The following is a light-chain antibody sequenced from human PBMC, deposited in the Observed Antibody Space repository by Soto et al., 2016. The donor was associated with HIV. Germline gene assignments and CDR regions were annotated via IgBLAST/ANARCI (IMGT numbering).Light chain of an antibody. J-gene: IGLJ1*01. CDR1: NIGTKS. CDR2: DDI. CDR3: QVWDSTSTNYV. V-gene: IGLV3-21*03. Sequence: SYVLTQPPSVSVAPGKTARISCGGNNIGTKSVHWYQQKPGQAPVLVVYDDIDRPSGIPERFSASNSGNTATLNISRVEAGDEADYYCQVWDSTSTNYVFGTGTKVTV.